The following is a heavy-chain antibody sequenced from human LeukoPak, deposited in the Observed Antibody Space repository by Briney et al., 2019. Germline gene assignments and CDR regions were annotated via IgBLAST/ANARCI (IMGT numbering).Heavy chain of an antibody. CDR2: IYDSGIT. V-gene: IGHV4-31*03. D-gene: IGHD6-13*01. J-gene: IGHJ6*03. CDR1: GASISSGGYY. Sequence: PSETLSLTCTVSGASISSGGYYWSWIRQYPGKGLEWIGCIYDSGITFYTPSLKSRVSISLDTSKNQFSLRVISVTAADTAVYFCARNTGIAAVGNPSYYFYYYMDVWGKGTTVTVSS. CDR3: ARNTGIAAVGNPSYYFYYYMDV.